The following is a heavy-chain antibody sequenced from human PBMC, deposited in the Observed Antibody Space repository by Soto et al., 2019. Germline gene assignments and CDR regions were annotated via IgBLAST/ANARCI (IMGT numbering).Heavy chain of an antibody. CDR3: ARRTGSGWFFDY. D-gene: IGHD6-19*01. CDR1: GGSVSSGSYY. Sequence: SETLSLTCTVSGGSVSSGSYYWSWIRQPPGKGLEWIGYIYYSGSTNYNPSLKSRVTISVDTSKNQFSLKLRSVTAADTAVYYCARRTGSGWFFDYWSQGTLVTVSS. CDR2: IYYSGST. V-gene: IGHV4-61*01. J-gene: IGHJ4*02.